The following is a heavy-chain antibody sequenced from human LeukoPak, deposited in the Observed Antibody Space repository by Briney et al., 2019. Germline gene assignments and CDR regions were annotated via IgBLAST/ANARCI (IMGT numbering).Heavy chain of an antibody. V-gene: IGHV3-43*02. CDR2: ITGDGVST. J-gene: IGHJ4*02. CDR3: AKDSSGADY. Sequence: GGSLRLSCAASGFTFDDYAMHWVRHAPGKGLEWVSLITGDGVSTYYADSVKGRFTISRDNSKNSPFLQMNSLRTEDTAWYYCAKDSSGADYWGQGTLVTVSS. CDR1: GFTFDDYA. D-gene: IGHD7-27*01.